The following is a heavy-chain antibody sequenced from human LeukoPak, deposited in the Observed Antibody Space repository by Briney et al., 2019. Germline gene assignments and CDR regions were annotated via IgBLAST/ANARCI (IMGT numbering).Heavy chain of an antibody. J-gene: IGHJ4*02. Sequence: GGSLRLSCAASGFTFSSYAMSWVRQAPGKGLEWVSAISGSGGSTYYADSVKGRFTISRDNSKNTLYLQMNSLRAEDTAVYYCAKDSPYGSGYPYYFDYWGQGTLATVSS. CDR2: ISGSGGST. V-gene: IGHV3-23*01. D-gene: IGHD3-10*01. CDR1: GFTFSSYA. CDR3: AKDSPYGSGYPYYFDY.